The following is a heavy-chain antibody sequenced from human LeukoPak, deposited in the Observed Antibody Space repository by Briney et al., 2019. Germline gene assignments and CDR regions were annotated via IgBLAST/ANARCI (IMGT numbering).Heavy chain of an antibody. CDR2: INHSGST. Sequence: SGTLSLTCAVYGGSFSGYYWSWIRQPPGKGLEWIGEINHSGSTNYNPSLKSRVTISVDTSKNQFSLKLSSVTAADTAVYYCARRYCSSTSCFRSWFDPWGQGTLVTVSS. J-gene: IGHJ5*02. V-gene: IGHV4-34*01. CDR1: GGSFSGYY. D-gene: IGHD2-2*01. CDR3: ARRYCSSTSCFRSWFDP.